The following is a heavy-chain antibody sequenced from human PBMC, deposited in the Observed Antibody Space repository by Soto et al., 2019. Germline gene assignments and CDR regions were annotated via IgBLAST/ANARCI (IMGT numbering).Heavy chain of an antibody. CDR3: AKGQCTVVTPGYFQH. CDR2: ISYDGSNK. V-gene: IGHV3-30*18. CDR1: GFTFSSYG. D-gene: IGHD2-21*02. J-gene: IGHJ1*01. Sequence: QVQLVESGGGVVQPGRSLRLSCAASGFTFSSYGMHWVRQAPGKGLEWVAIISYDGSNKYYADSVKGRFTISRDNSKNTLYLQMNSLRAEDTAVYYCAKGQCTVVTPGYFQHWGQGTLVTVSS.